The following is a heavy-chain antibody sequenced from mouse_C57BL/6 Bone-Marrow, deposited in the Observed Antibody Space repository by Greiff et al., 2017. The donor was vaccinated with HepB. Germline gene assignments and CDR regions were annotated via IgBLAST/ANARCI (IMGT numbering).Heavy chain of an antibody. J-gene: IGHJ2*01. CDR2: INPGSGGT. CDR3: ASSITTVGDFDY. CDR1: GYAFTNYL. D-gene: IGHD1-1*01. Sequence: VQLQQSGAELVRPGTSVKVSCKASGYAFTNYLIEWVKQRPGQGLEWIGVINPGSGGTNYNEKFKGKATLTADKSSSTAYMQLSSLTSEDSAVYFCASSITTVGDFDYWGQGTTLTVSS. V-gene: IGHV1-54*01.